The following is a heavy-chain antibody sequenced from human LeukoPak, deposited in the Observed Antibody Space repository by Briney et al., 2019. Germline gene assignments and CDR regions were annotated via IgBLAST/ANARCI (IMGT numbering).Heavy chain of an antibody. CDR2: IYHSGST. J-gene: IGHJ5*02. Sequence: SETLSLTCTVSGYSISSGYYWGWIRQPPGKGLEWIGSIYHSGSTYYNPSLKSRVTISVDTSKNQFSLKLSSVTAADTAVYYCVRGPYGSGISNWFDPWGQGTLVIVSP. V-gene: IGHV4-38-2*02. D-gene: IGHD3-10*01. CDR3: VRGPYGSGISNWFDP. CDR1: GYSISSGYY.